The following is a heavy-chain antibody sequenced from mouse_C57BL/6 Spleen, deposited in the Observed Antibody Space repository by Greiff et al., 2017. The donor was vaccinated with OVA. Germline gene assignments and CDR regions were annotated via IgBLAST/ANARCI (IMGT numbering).Heavy chain of an antibody. CDR1: GFNITNSY. D-gene: IGHD2-5*01. Sequence: EVQLVESVAELVRPGASVKLSCTASGFNITNSYMPWVKQRPEQGLEWIGRIDPANGNTNYAPKFQGKATLTADTSSNTAYLQLSSLTSEDTAVYYCARRYSNYEDFDYWGQGTTVTVSS. J-gene: IGHJ2*01. V-gene: IGHV14-3*01. CDR3: ARRYSNYEDFDY. CDR2: IDPANGNT.